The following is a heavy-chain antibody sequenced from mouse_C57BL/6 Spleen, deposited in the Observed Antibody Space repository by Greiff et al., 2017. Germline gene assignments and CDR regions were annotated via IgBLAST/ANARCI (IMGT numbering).Heavy chain of an antibody. V-gene: IGHV1-9*01. J-gene: IGHJ1*03. D-gene: IGHD1-1*01. CDR2: LLPGSGST. CDR3: ARPLITTVVARDWYFDV. Sequence: VQLQQSGAELMKPGASVKLSCKATGYTFTGYWIEWVKQRPGHGLEWIGELLPGSGSTNYNEKFKGKATFTADTSSNPAYMQLSSLTTEDSAIYYCARPLITTVVARDWYFDVWGTGTTVTVSS. CDR1: GYTFTGYW.